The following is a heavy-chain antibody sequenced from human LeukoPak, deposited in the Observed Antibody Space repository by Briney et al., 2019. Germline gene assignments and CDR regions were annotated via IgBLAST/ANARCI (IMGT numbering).Heavy chain of an antibody. J-gene: IGHJ4*02. CDR2: ISSSSSPT. CDR1: GFTFSSYS. V-gene: IGHV3-48*02. D-gene: IGHD3-22*01. Sequence: GGSLRLSCAASGFTFSSYSMNWVHQAPGKGLEWVSYISSSSSPTYYADSVKGCFTISRDNAKNSLYLQMNSLRDEDTAVYYCARDYYDSSGHYYVDSWGQGTLVTVSS. CDR3: ARDYYDSSGHYYVDS.